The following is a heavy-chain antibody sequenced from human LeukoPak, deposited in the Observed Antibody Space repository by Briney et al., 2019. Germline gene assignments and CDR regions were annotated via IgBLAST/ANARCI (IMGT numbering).Heavy chain of an antibody. CDR2: INHIEST. CDR3: ARGRGASTVTTEFDY. V-gene: IGHV4-4*02. CDR1: GGSISSSNW. D-gene: IGHD4-17*01. Sequence: SETLSLTCAVSGGSISSSNWWSWVRQPPGKGLEWIGEINHIESTNFNPSLKSRVTISVDTSKNQFSLKLSSVTAADTAVYYCARGRGASTVTTEFDYWGLGTLVTVSS. J-gene: IGHJ4*02.